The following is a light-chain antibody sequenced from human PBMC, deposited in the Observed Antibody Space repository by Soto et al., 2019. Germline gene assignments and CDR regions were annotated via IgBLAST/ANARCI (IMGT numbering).Light chain of an antibody. Sequence: QSALTQPPSVSGSPGQSVAISCTGTSSDVGSYNRVSWYQQPPGTAPKVMIYEVSNRPSGVPDRYSGSKSGNTASLTISGLQAEDEADYYCSSYTSSSTYVFGTGTKVTVL. J-gene: IGLJ1*01. CDR2: EVS. CDR1: SSDVGSYNR. V-gene: IGLV2-18*02. CDR3: SSYTSSSTYV.